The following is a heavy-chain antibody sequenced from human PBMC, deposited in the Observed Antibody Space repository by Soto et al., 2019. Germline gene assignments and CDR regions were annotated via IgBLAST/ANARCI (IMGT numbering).Heavy chain of an antibody. D-gene: IGHD1-7*01. J-gene: IGHJ4*02. CDR3: ERDITNWKYDLNY. Sequence: EWKGIINPSVGSTSYAQKFQGRVTMTRDTSTSTVYMELSSLRFEDTAAYYCERDITNWKYDLNYWGQGTQVTVSS. CDR2: INPSVGST. V-gene: IGHV1-46*01.